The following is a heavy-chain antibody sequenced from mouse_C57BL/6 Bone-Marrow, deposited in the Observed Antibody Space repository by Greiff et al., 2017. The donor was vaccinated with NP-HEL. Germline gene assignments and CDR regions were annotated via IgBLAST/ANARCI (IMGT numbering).Heavy chain of an antibody. D-gene: IGHD1-1*01. CDR3: ARRIYYYGSSCV. V-gene: IGHV1-55*01. CDR2: IYPGSGST. CDR1: GYTFTSYW. Sequence: QVQLQQPGAELVKPGASVKMSCKASGYTFTSYWITWVKQRPGQGLEWIGDIYPGSGSTNYNEKFKSKATLTVDTSSSTAYMQLSSLTSEDSAVYYCARRIYYYGSSCVWGTGTTVTVSS. J-gene: IGHJ1*03.